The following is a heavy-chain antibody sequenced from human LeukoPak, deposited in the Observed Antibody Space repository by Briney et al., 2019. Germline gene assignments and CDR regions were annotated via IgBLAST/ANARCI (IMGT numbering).Heavy chain of an antibody. CDR1: GDSISSSNW. V-gene: IGHV4-4*02. J-gene: IGHJ4*02. CDR3: ARGMGERWIVGAAFGY. CDR2: ICLCGIT. Sequence: SETLSLTCAVSGDSISSSNWWSWVRQPPGKELEWIGEICLCGITNYNPSLESRVTISVDKSTSQFSLRLSSVTAADTAVYHCARGMGERWIVGAAFGYWGRGTLVTVSS. D-gene: IGHD1-26*01.